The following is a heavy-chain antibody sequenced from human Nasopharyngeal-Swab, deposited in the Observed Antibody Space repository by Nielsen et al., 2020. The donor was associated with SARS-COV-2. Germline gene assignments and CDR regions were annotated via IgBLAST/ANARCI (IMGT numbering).Heavy chain of an antibody. CDR2: ISGSGGST. D-gene: IGHD3-3*01. Sequence: GGSLRLSCAASGFTFSNAWMSWVRQAPGKGLEWVSAISGSGGSTYYADSVKGRFTISRDNSKNTLYLQMNSLRAEDTAVYYCAKHGWDSGYYDFWSGYYTGPSGIDYWGQGTLVTVSS. V-gene: IGHV3-23*01. CDR1: GFTFSNAW. J-gene: IGHJ4*02. CDR3: AKHGWDSGYYDFWSGYYTGPSGIDY.